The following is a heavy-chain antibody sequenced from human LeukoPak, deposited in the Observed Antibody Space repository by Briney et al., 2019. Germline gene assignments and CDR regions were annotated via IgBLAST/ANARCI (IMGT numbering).Heavy chain of an antibody. V-gene: IGHV3-48*03. D-gene: IGHD5-18*01. CDR3: ARDSVTAMVYYYYYGMDV. CDR2: ISSSGSTI. Sequence: GGSLRLSCAASGFTFSSYEMNWVRQAPGKGLEWVSYISSSGSTIYYADSVKGRFTISRDNAKNSLYLQMNSLRAEDTAVYYCARDSVTAMVYYYYYGMDVWGQGTTVTVSS. J-gene: IGHJ6*02. CDR1: GFTFSSYE.